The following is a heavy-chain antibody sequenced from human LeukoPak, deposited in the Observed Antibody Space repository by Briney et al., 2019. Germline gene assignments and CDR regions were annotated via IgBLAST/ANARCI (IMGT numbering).Heavy chain of an antibody. CDR3: AKALGYCSSTSCYNYYYGMDV. CDR2: IYPGDSDT. J-gene: IGHJ6*02. CDR1: GYSFTSYW. Sequence: GESLKISCKGSGYSFTSYWIAWVRQMPGKGLEWMGIIYPGDSDTRYSPSFQGQVTISADKSISTAYLQWSRLKASDTAMYYCAKALGYCSSTSCYNYYYGMDVWGQGTTVTVSS. V-gene: IGHV5-51*01. D-gene: IGHD2-2*01.